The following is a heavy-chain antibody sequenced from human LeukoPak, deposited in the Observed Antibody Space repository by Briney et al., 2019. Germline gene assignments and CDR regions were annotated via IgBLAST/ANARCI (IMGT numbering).Heavy chain of an antibody. V-gene: IGHV4-59*01. CDR2: IYYSGST. D-gene: IGHD3-10*01. CDR3: ARYGSGQPRRWFDP. CDR1: GGSISSYY. Sequence: SETLSLTCTVSGGSISSYYWSWIRQPPGKGLEWIGYIYYSGSTNYNPSLKSRVTISVDTSKNQFSLKLSSVTAADTAVYYCARYGSGQPRRWFDPWGQGTLVTVSS. J-gene: IGHJ5*02.